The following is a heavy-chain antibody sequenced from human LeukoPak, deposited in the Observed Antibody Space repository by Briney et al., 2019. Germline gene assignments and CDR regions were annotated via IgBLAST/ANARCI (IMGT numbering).Heavy chain of an antibody. J-gene: IGHJ4*02. D-gene: IGHD3-22*01. Sequence: PGGSLRLSCAASGFTFSSYAMSWVRQAPGKGLEWVSGISGSGGSTYYPDSVKGRFTISRDNSKNTLYLQMNSLRAEDTAVYYCAKGTLAHYYDSSGYYHLSFDYWGQGTLVTVSS. V-gene: IGHV3-23*01. CDR2: ISGSGGST. CDR3: AKGTLAHYYDSSGYYHLSFDY. CDR1: GFTFSSYA.